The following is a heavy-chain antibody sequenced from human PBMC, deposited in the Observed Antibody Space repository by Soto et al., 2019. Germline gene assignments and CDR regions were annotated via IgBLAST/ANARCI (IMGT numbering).Heavy chain of an antibody. Sequence: QVQLQESGPGLVKPSQTLSLTCTVSGGSISSGGYYWSGIRQHPGKGLEWIGYIYYSGSTYYNPSLKSRVTISVDTSKNQFSLKLSSVPAADTAVYYCAREYQLQGGFDYWGQGTLVTVSS. D-gene: IGHD2-2*01. CDR1: GGSISSGGYY. V-gene: IGHV4-31*03. CDR2: IYYSGST. CDR3: AREYQLQGGFDY. J-gene: IGHJ4*02.